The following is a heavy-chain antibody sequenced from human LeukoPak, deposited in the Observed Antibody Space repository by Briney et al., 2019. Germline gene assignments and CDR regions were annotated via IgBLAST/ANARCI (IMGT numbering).Heavy chain of an antibody. V-gene: IGHV1-69*04. CDR1: GGTFSSYA. CDR3: ARTSEAYCGGDCYGGAFDI. Sequence: SVKVSCKASGGTFSSYAISWVRQAPGQGLEWMGRIIPILGIANYAQKFRGRVTITADKSTSTAYMELSSLRSEDTAVYYCARTSEAYCGGDCYGGAFDIWGQGTMVTVSS. D-gene: IGHD2-21*02. J-gene: IGHJ3*02. CDR2: IIPILGIA.